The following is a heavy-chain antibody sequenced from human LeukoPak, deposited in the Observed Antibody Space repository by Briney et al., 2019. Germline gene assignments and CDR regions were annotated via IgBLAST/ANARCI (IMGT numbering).Heavy chain of an antibody. CDR2: ISSSDDYK. V-gene: IGHV3-11*04. CDR3: ARGGDWFDP. Sequence: GGSLRLSCAASGFSFSDSYMSCIRQAPGKGLEWVSYISSSDDYKYYADSVKGRFTISRDKAKNSLYLHMNSLRAEDTAVYYCARGGDWFDPWGQGTLVTVSS. J-gene: IGHJ5*02. CDR1: GFSFSDSY. D-gene: IGHD1-26*01.